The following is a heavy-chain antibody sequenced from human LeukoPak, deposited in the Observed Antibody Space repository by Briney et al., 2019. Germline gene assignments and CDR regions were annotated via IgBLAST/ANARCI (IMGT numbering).Heavy chain of an antibody. CDR1: GFTFSTYS. Sequence: GGSLRLSCAASGFTFSTYSMNWVRQAPGKGLEWVSSISISSNYIYYADSVEGRFTISRDNAKNSLYLQMNSLRAEDTAVYYCARDQTSLDESSGYRKYSFGFWGQGTLVTVSS. CDR2: ISISSNYI. D-gene: IGHD3-22*01. CDR3: ARDQTSLDESSGYRKYSFGF. V-gene: IGHV3-21*01. J-gene: IGHJ4*02.